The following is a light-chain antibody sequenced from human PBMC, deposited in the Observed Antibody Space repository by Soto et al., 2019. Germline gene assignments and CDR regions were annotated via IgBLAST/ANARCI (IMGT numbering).Light chain of an antibody. V-gene: IGKV3-11*01. Sequence: EIVLTQSPATLSLSPGERATLSCRASQSISTDLAWYQQKPGQAPRLLIYDASNRAPGIPARFGGSGSGTDFTLTVRRLEHDDCAVYHCQRRSEWPPTFCQARKVNIK. CDR3: QRRSEWPPT. J-gene: IGKJ1*01. CDR1: QSISTD. CDR2: DAS.